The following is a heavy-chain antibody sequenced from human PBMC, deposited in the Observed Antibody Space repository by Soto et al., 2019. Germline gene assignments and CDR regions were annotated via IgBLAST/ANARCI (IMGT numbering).Heavy chain of an antibody. CDR1: GFPFSSYG. CDR3: ARDYYGSGSYYRRKDYYYYGMDV. Sequence: PGGSLKLSFSASGFPFSSYGMHWVRQDPGKGLEWVAVIWYDGSNKYYADSVKGRFTISRDNSKNTLYLQMNSLRAEDTAVYYCARDYYGSGSYYRRKDYYYYGMDVWGQGTTVTVSS. J-gene: IGHJ6*02. V-gene: IGHV3-33*08. CDR2: IWYDGSNK. D-gene: IGHD3-10*01.